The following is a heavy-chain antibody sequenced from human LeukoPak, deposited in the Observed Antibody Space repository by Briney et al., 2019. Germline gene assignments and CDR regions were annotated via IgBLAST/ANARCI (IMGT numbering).Heavy chain of an antibody. D-gene: IGHD5-24*01. Sequence: SETLSLTCTVSGGSISSYYWSWIRQPPGKGLEWIGYIYYSGSTNYNPSLKSRVTISVDTSKNQFSLKLSSVTAADTAVYYCAGRDGYNWVDYWGQGTLVTVSS. J-gene: IGHJ4*02. CDR3: AGRDGYNWVDY. CDR2: IYYSGST. V-gene: IGHV4-59*01. CDR1: GGSISSYY.